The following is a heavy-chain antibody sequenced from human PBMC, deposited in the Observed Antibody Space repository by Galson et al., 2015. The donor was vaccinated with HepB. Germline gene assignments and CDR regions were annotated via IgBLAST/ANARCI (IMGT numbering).Heavy chain of an antibody. CDR1: GFTFDDYV. V-gene: IGHV3-9*01. CDR3: AKVGGVYSYGYSDL. CDR2: ISWNSGSI. Sequence: SLRLSCAASGFTFDDYVMHWVRQAPGKGLEWVSGISWNSGSIGYADSVKGRFTISRDNAKNSLYLQLNSLRAEDTALYYCAKVGGVYSYGYSDLWGRGALVTVSS. D-gene: IGHD5-18*01. J-gene: IGHJ2*01.